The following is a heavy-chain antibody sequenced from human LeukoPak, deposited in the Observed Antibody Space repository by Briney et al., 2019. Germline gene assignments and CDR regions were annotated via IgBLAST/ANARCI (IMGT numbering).Heavy chain of an antibody. J-gene: IGHJ4*02. CDR1: GFTFSSYG. CDR3: AKDGERARGYSYGYPDY. D-gene: IGHD5-18*01. V-gene: IGHV3-30*02. Sequence: PGGSLRLSCAASGFTFSSYGMHWVRQAPGKGLEWVAVIWYDGSNKYYADSVKGRFTISRDNSKNTLYLQMNSLRAEDTAVYYCAKDGERARGYSYGYPDYWGQGTLVTVSS. CDR2: IWYDGSNK.